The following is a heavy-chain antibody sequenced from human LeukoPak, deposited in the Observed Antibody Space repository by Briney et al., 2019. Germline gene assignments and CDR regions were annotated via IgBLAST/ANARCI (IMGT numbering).Heavy chain of an antibody. CDR1: GFTFSSYW. CDR2: IKQDGSEK. CDR3: ARDFPLYYYYMDV. V-gene: IGHV3-7*01. Sequence: QSGGSLRLSCAASGFTFSSYWMSWVRQAPGKGLEWVANIKQDGSEKYYVDSVKGRFTISRDNAKNSLYLQMNSLRAEDTAVYYCARDFPLYYYYMDVWGKGTTVTVSS. J-gene: IGHJ6*03.